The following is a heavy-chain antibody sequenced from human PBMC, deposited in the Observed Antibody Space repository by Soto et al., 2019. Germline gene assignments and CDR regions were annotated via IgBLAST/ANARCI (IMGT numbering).Heavy chain of an antibody. CDR1: GGTLSIYA. D-gene: IGHD6-19*01. J-gene: IGHJ5*02. V-gene: IGHV1-3*01. Sequence: ASVKVSCKASGGTLSIYAISWVRQAPGQGLEWMGWINAGNGNTKYSQKFQGRVTITRDTSASTAYMELSSLRSEDTAVYYCARGVAGPLHWFDPWGQGTLVTVSS. CDR2: INAGNGNT. CDR3: ARGVAGPLHWFDP.